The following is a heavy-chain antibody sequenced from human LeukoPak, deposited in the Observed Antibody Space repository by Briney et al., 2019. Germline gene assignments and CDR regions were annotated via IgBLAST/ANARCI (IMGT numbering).Heavy chain of an antibody. CDR1: GFTFSSYD. J-gene: IGHJ4*02. CDR2: IGIAGDT. Sequence: GGSLRLSCAASGFTFSSYDIHWVRQVTGKGLEWVSAIGIAGDTYYLDSVKGRFTISRENAKNSLYLQMNSLRVGDTAVYYCASGGWLDTAMARIDYWGQGTLVTVSS. V-gene: IGHV3-13*01. D-gene: IGHD5-18*01. CDR3: ASGGWLDTAMARIDY.